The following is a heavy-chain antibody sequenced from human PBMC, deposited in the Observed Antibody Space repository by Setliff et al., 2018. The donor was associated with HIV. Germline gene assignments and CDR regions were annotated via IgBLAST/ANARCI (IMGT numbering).Heavy chain of an antibody. J-gene: IGHJ4*02. CDR1: GASISDSKYY. CDR3: ARGGGYDRSGYYPFDY. CDR2: INHSGST. D-gene: IGHD3-22*01. Sequence: SETLSLTCTVSGASISDSKYYWGWIRQPPGKGLEWIGEINHSGSTNYNPSLKSRVTISVDTSKNQFSLKLSSVTAADTAVYYCARGGGYDRSGYYPFDYWGQGTPVTVSS. V-gene: IGHV4-39*07.